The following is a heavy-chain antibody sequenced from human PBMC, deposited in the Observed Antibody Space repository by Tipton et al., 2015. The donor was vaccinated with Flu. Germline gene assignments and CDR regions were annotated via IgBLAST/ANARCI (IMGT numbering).Heavy chain of an antibody. CDR3: ARGRTGYLDY. CDR2: ISSSGSTI. J-gene: IGHJ4*02. V-gene: IGHV3-48*03. CDR1: GFTFSSYE. D-gene: IGHD1-1*01. Sequence: SLRLSCAASGFTFSSYEMNWVRQAPGKGLEWVSYISSSGSTIYYADSVKGRFTISRDNAKNSLYLQMNSLRAEDTAAYYCARGRTGYLDYWGQGTLVTVSS.